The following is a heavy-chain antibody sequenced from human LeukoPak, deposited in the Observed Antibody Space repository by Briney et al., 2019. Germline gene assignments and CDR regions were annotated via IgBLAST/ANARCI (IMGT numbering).Heavy chain of an antibody. Sequence: SETLSLTCTVSGGSISSYYWSWIRRPPGKGLEWIGYIYYSGSTNYNPSLKSRVTISVDTSKNQFSLKLSSVTAADTAVYYCARGDLWFGSPYYYGMDVWGQGTTVTVSS. CDR2: IYYSGST. J-gene: IGHJ6*02. V-gene: IGHV4-59*01. D-gene: IGHD3-10*01. CDR3: ARGDLWFGSPYYYGMDV. CDR1: GGSISSYY.